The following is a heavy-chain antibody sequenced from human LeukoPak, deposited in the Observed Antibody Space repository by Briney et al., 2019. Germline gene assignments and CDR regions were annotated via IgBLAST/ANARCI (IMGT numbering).Heavy chain of an antibody. CDR2: IYYSGST. V-gene: IGHV4-59*01. CDR1: GGSISSYY. D-gene: IGHD6-19*01. J-gene: IGHJ3*02. CDR3: ASSSSGWTDAFDI. Sequence: SETLSLPCTVSGGSISSYYWSWIRQPPGKGLEWIGYIYYSGSTNYNPSLKSRVTISVDTSKNQFSLKLSSVTAADTAVYYCASSSSGWTDAFDIWGQGTMVTVSS.